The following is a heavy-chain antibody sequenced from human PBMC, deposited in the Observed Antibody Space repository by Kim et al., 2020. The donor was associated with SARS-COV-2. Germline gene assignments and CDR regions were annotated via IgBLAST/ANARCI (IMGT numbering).Heavy chain of an antibody. D-gene: IGHD6-13*01. V-gene: IGHV4-34*01. CDR2: INHSGST. CDR1: GGSFSGYY. CDR3: ARHGYSSSWYGDKNWFDP. Sequence: SETLSLTCAVYGGSFSGYYWSWIRQPPGKGLEWIGEINHSGSTNYNPSLKSRVTISVDTSKNQFSLKLISVTAADTAVYYCARHGYSSSWYGDKNWFDPWGQGTLVTVSS. J-gene: IGHJ5*02.